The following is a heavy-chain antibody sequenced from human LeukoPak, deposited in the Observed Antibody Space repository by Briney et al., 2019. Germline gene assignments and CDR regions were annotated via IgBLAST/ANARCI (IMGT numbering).Heavy chain of an antibody. CDR2: IYYSGST. CDR3: ARIGVVPADKHFDY. J-gene: IGHJ4*02. D-gene: IGHD2-2*01. CDR1: GGSISSSSYY. V-gene: IGHV4-39*01. Sequence: PSETLSLTCTVSGGSISSSSYYWGWIRQPPGKGLEWIGSIYYSGSTYYNPSLKSRVTISVGTSKNQFSLKLSSVTAADTAVYYCARIGVVPADKHFDYWGQGTLVTASS.